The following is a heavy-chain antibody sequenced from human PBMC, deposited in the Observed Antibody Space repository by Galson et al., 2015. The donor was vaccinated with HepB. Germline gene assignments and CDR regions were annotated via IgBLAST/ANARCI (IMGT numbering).Heavy chain of an antibody. CDR2: ISAYNGNT. CDR1: GYTFTSYG. J-gene: IGHJ5*02. V-gene: IGHV1-18*01. D-gene: IGHD3-3*01. CDR3: ARDRRLRFQSLQATNWFDP. Sequence: SVKVSCKASGYTFTSYGISWVRQAPGQGLEWMGWISAYNGNTNYAQKLQGRVTMTTDTSTSTAYMELRSLRSDDTAVYYCARDRRLRFQSLQATNWFDPWGQGTLVTVSS.